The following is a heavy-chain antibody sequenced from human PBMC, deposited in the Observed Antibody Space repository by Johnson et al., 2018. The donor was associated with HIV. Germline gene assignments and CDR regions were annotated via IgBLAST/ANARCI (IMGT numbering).Heavy chain of an antibody. J-gene: IGHJ3*02. CDR3: AKFASGCAEIADAFDI. Sequence: VQLVESGGGVARPGGSLRLSCEGSGFIFDEYDMSWVRQTPGKGLEWVSGISWNGATPRSADSVKGRFTISRDNSKNSLYLQMNSLRAEDTALYYCAKFASGCAEIADAFDIWGQGTMVTVSS. D-gene: IGHD1-26*01. CDR1: GFIFDEYD. V-gene: IGHV3-20*04. CDR2: ISWNGATP.